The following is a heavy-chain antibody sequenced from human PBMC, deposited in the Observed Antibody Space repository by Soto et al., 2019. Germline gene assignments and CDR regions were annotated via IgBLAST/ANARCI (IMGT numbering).Heavy chain of an antibody. D-gene: IGHD3-16*01. CDR3: ARPPAGGELWPLDF. V-gene: IGHV5-51*01. Sequence: GESLKISCKGSGYSLTSYWIGWVRQMPGKGLEWMGTIYPGDSDTRYSPSVQGQVTISDDKSIKTADLQWSSLKASDTAMYYCARPPAGGELWPLDFWGQGTLVTVSS. J-gene: IGHJ4*02. CDR1: GYSLTSYW. CDR2: IYPGDSDT.